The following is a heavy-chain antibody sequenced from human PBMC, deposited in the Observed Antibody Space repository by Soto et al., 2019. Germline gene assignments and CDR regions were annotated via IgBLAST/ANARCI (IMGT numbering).Heavy chain of an antibody. CDR1: GGSINSRYW. CDR3: ARDQNGSGNYYTRYFDY. D-gene: IGHD3-10*01. Sequence: GTLSLTCAVSGGSINSRYWWSWVRQSPGKGLEWIGEIYHSGSTNYNPSLKSRVTISVDKSKNQFSLNLSSVTAADTAVYYCARDQNGSGNYYTRYFDYWGQGTLVTVSS. CDR2: IYHSGST. V-gene: IGHV4-4*02. J-gene: IGHJ4*02.